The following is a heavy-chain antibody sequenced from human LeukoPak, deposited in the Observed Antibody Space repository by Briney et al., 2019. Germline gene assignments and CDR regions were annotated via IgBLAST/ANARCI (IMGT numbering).Heavy chain of an antibody. V-gene: IGHV5-51*01. J-gene: IGHJ5*02. D-gene: IGHD1-26*01. Sequence: GADIQIFCWGFAYSFTSCWIGWVRWMPGHRGEWMGRIYRGDSETRYSPSFQGQVTISADKSINTAYLQWTSLKASDTPMHYCAREGRVDFNEKHGGNSFDPWGQATLVTVSS. CDR1: AYSFTSCW. CDR2: IYRGDSET. CDR3: AREGRVDFNEKHGGNSFDP.